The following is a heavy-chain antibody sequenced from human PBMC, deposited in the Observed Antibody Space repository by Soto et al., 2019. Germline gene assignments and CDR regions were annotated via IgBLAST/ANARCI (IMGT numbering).Heavy chain of an antibody. CDR3: ARVVYCSSTSCSLGWHFDL. D-gene: IGHD2-2*01. CDR1: GYTFTSYG. Sequence: ASVKVSCKASGYTFTSYGISWVRQAPGQGLGWMGWISAYNGNTNYAQKLQGRVTMTTDTSTSTAYMELRSLRSDDTAVYYCARVVYCSSTSCSLGWHFDLWGRGTLVTVSS. J-gene: IGHJ2*01. CDR2: ISAYNGNT. V-gene: IGHV1-18*01.